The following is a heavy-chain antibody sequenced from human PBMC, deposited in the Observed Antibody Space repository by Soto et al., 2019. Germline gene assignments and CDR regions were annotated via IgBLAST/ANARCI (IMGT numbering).Heavy chain of an antibody. CDR2: IWNDGSNK. CDR1: GFTFSSYG. J-gene: IGHJ1*01. D-gene: IGHD5-12*01. CDR3: ARDSVGYGYHVACYI. Sequence: GGSLRLSCAASGFTFSSYGMHWVRQAPGKGLEWVSVIWNDGSNKYYADSVKGRFTISRDNSKNTLYLQMNSLRAEDTAVYYCARDSVGYGYHVACYIWGRGSLVTFSS. V-gene: IGHV3-33*08.